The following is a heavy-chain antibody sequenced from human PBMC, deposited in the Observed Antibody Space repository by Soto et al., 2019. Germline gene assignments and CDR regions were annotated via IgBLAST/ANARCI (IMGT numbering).Heavy chain of an antibody. J-gene: IGHJ6*02. CDR1: GGSISSSNW. CDR3: ARDRTGTTGYYYGMDV. Sequence: SETLSLTCAVSGGSISSSNWWSWVRQPPGKGLEWIGEIYHSGSTNYNPSLKSRVTISVDKSKNQFSLRLSSVTAADTAVYYCARDRTGTTGYYYGMDVWGQGTTVTVSS. CDR2: IYHSGST. D-gene: IGHD1-7*01. V-gene: IGHV4-4*02.